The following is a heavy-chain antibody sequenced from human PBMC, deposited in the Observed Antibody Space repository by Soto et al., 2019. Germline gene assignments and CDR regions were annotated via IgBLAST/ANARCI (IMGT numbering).Heavy chain of an antibody. Sequence: GASVKVSRKASGYTFTGYYMHWVRQAPGQGLEWMGWINPNSGGTNYAQKFQGWVTMTRDTSISTAYMELSRLRSDDTAVYYCARDPRLEYSSSSEYYFDYWGQGTLVTVSS. J-gene: IGHJ4*02. CDR1: GYTFTGYY. D-gene: IGHD6-6*01. CDR3: ARDPRLEYSSSSEYYFDY. CDR2: INPNSGGT. V-gene: IGHV1-2*04.